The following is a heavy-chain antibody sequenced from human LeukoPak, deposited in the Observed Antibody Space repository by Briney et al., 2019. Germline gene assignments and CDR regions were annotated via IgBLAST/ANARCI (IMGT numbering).Heavy chain of an antibody. J-gene: IGHJ6*04. CDR3: AKQLSKSVASYQAL. Sequence: GGSRRLSCAASGFTFSNYVMTWVRQAPGKGLQWVSSIGGSGDTTYYADSVKGRFTISRDNSKNTLDLQMNSLRDDDTAVYYCAKQLSKSVASYQALWGKGTTVTVSS. CDR2: IGGSGDTT. V-gene: IGHV3-23*01. D-gene: IGHD5-12*01. CDR1: GFTFSNYV.